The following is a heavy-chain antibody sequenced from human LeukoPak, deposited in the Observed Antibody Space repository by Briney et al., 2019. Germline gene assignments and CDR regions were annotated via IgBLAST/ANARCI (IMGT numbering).Heavy chain of an antibody. CDR1: GYTFTNYG. Sequence: ASVKVSCKTSGYTFTNYGISWVRQAPGQGLEWVGWISAYNENTNYVQKFQDRVTMTIDTSTSTAYMELRRLRSDDTAVYYCARVGRTIVATMAYWGQGTLVTVSS. V-gene: IGHV1-18*01. CDR2: ISAYNENT. CDR3: ARVGRTIVATMAY. D-gene: IGHD5-12*01. J-gene: IGHJ4*02.